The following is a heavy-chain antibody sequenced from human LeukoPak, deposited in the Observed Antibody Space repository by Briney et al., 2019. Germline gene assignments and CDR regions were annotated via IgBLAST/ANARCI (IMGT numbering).Heavy chain of an antibody. CDR2: INAHNGNT. J-gene: IGHJ5*02. V-gene: IGHV1-18*01. Sequence: ASVKVSCKGSGYTFIRHGISWVRQAPGQGLEWMGWINAHNGNTKYAQKVQGRVTMTADTSTSTAYMELRGLRSDDAAVYYCARESSSGWYGWFDPWGQGTLVTVSS. CDR1: GYTFIRHG. D-gene: IGHD6-19*01. CDR3: ARESSSGWYGWFDP.